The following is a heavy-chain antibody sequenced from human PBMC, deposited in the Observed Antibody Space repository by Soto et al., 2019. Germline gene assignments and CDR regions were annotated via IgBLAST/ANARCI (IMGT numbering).Heavy chain of an antibody. V-gene: IGHV5-10-1*01. CDR3: AREIVVVPAAIPSLYYYGMDV. Sequence: KVSCKASGYTFTTYYIHWVRQMPGKGLEWMGRIDPSDSYTNYSPSFQGHVTISADKSISTAYLQWSSLKASDTAMYYCAREIVVVPAAIPSLYYYGMDVWGQGTTVTVSS. CDR2: IDPSDSYT. J-gene: IGHJ6*02. D-gene: IGHD2-2*02. CDR1: GYTFTTYY.